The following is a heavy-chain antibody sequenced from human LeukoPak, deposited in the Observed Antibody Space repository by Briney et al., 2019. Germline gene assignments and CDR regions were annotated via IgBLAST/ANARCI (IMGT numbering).Heavy chain of an antibody. Sequence: GGSLRLSCAASGFAFSGSAVHWVRQASGKGLEWVGRIRSKANNYATAYATSVKGRFTISRDDSENTAYLQMNSLKTEDTAVYYCTTDTILRGWGQGTLVTVSS. CDR3: TTDTILRG. V-gene: IGHV3-73*01. J-gene: IGHJ4*02. CDR2: IRSKANNYAT. CDR1: GFAFSGSA. D-gene: IGHD3-10*01.